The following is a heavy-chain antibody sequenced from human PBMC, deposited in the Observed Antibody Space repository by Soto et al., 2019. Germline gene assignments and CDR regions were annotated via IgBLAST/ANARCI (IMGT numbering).Heavy chain of an antibody. CDR2: ISSSSSYI. J-gene: IGHJ3*02. CDR3: ARDRLLGAFDI. D-gene: IGHD3-16*01. CDR1: GFTFSSHS. Sequence: TGGSLRLSCAASGFTFSSHSMNWVRQAPGKGLEWVSSISSSSSYIYYADSVKGRFTISRDNAKNSLYLQMNSLRAEDTAVYYCARDRLLGAFDIWGQGTMVTVSS. V-gene: IGHV3-21*01.